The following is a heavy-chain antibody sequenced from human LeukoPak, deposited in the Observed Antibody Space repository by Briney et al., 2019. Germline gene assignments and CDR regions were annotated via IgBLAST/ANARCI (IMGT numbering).Heavy chain of an antibody. J-gene: IGHJ4*02. D-gene: IGHD3-3*01. CDR2: IYYSGST. CDR3: ARVLRFLEWLLPDYFDY. V-gene: IGHV4-39*01. CDR1: GGSISSSSYY. Sequence: PSETLSLTCTVSGGSISSSSYYWGWIRQPPGKGLEWIGSIYYSGSTYYNPSLKSRVTISVDTSKNQFSLKLSSVTAADTAVYYCARVLRFLEWLLPDYFDYWGQGTLVTVSS.